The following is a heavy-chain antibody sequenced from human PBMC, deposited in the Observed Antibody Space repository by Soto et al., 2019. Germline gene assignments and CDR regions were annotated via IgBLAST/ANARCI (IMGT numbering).Heavy chain of an antibody. CDR3: AREGLVLVPTTVNTHYSYYAMDV. Sequence: SVKVSCNASGDTFSTYTITWMRQAPGQGLEWMGGIIPRSATSNYAQKFQGRVTITADESTNTAYMELSSLRSEDTAVYYCAREGLVLVPTTVNTHYSYYAMDVWGQGTTVTVSS. V-gene: IGHV1-69*01. CDR1: GDTFSTYT. D-gene: IGHD2-2*01. CDR2: IIPRSATS. J-gene: IGHJ6*02.